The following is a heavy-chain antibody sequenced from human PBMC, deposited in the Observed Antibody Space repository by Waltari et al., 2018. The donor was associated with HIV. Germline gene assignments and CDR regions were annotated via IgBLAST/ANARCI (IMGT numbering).Heavy chain of an antibody. CDR1: GNHFTGYY. J-gene: IGHJ6*02. CDR2: SNHNSGDT. CDR3: ARVRCGGMDV. V-gene: IGHV1-2*05. Sequence: QEHLVQSGAEVKKPGASVKVSCTASGNHFTGYYIHWVRQAPGQRLDWVGLSNHNSGDTHYAQKFQGRVTMTRDTSISTGYMELHSLTSDDTGVYFCARVRCGGMDVWGQGTTVTVSS. D-gene: IGHD3-16*02.